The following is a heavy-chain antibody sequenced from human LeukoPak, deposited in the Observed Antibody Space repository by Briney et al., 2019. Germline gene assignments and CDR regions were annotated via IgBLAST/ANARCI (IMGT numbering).Heavy chain of an antibody. J-gene: IGHJ4*02. V-gene: IGHV4-39*01. CDR3: ARQVVAAATTFDY. Sequence: SETLSLTCTVSGGSISSSNFYWGWIRQPPGKGLEWIGSIYYSGSTYYNPSLKSRVSISVDTSKNQFSLKLSSVTAADTAVYYCARQVVAAATTFDYWGQGTLVTVSS. CDR2: IYYSGST. D-gene: IGHD2-15*01. CDR1: GGSISSSNFY.